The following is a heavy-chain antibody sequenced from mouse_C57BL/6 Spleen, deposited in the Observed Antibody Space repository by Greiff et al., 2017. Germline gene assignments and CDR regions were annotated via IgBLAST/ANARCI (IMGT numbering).Heavy chain of an antibody. V-gene: IGHV1-82*01. D-gene: IGHD1-1*01. CDR3: ARLRYPDWYFDV. J-gene: IGHJ1*03. CDR2: IYPGDGDT. Sequence: LQESGPELVKPGASVKISCKASGYAFSSSWLNWVKQRPGKGLEWIGRIYPGDGDTNYNGKFKGKATLTADKSSSTAYMQLSSLTSEDSAVYFCARLRYPDWYFDVWGTGTTVTVSS. CDR1: GYAFSSSW.